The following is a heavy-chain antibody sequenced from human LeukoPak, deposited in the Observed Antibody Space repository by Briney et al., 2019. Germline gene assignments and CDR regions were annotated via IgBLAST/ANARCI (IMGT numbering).Heavy chain of an antibody. Sequence: ASVKVSCKASGGTFSSYAISWVQQAPGQGLEWMGRIIPILGIANYAQKFQGRVTITADKSTSTAYMELSSLRSEDTAVYYCASSVGSGRPSVYNWFDPWGQGTLVTVSS. V-gene: IGHV1-69*04. J-gene: IGHJ5*02. CDR2: IIPILGIA. CDR1: GGTFSSYA. D-gene: IGHD3-10*01. CDR3: ASSVGSGRPSVYNWFDP.